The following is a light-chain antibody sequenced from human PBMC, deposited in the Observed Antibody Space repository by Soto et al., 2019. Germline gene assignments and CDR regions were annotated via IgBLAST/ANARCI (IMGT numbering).Light chain of an antibody. CDR2: LGS. J-gene: IGKJ1*01. CDR3: MQPLQSWT. CDR1: QSLLYRYNNKNY. V-gene: IGKV2-28*01. Sequence: DIVMTQSPDSLAVSPGERATINCKSSQSLLYRYNNKNYLAWYLQKPGQSPQLLIYLGSNRASGVPDRFSGSGSGTDFTLKISRVEAEDVGVYYCMQPLQSWTFGQGTKVDIK.